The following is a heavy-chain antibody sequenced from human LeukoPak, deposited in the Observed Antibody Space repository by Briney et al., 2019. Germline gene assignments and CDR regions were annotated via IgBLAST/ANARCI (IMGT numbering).Heavy chain of an antibody. J-gene: IGHJ4*02. D-gene: IGHD4-23*01. Sequence: SETLSLTCTVSGGSISSYYWSWIRQPPGKGLEWIGYIYYSGSTNYNPSLKSRVTISVDTSKNQFSLKLSSVTAADTAVYYCARGKIYGGDFDYWGQGTLVTVSS. V-gene: IGHV4-59*01. CDR2: IYYSGST. CDR3: ARGKIYGGDFDY. CDR1: GGSISSYY.